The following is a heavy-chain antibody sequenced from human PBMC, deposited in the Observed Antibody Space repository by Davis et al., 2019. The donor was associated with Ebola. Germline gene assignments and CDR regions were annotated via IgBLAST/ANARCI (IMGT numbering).Heavy chain of an antibody. V-gene: IGHV4-39*01. J-gene: IGHJ5*02. D-gene: IGHD2-2*01. CDR2: IYYSGST. CDR1: GGSISSSSYY. CDR3: ARGSCSSTSCPHYGNWFDP. Sequence: SETLSLTCTVSGGSISSSSYYWGWIRQPPGKGLEWIGSIYYSGSTYYNPSLKSRVTISVDTSQNPFSLKLSSVTAADTAVYYCARGSCSSTSCPHYGNWFDPWGQGTLVTVSS.